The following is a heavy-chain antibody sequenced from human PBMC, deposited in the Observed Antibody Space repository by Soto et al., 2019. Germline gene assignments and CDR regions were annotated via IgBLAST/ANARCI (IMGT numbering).Heavy chain of an antibody. CDR1: GGSISNSY. CDR2: IYYSGNT. J-gene: IGHJ4*02. Sequence: KESGPGLVKPSETLSLTCTVSGGSISNSYWSWIRQPPGKGLEWIGYIYYSGNTIYNPSLKSRVTISLDTSNNQFSLKLTSVTAADTAVYYCAREAYSGLVDHWGQGILVTVSS. V-gene: IGHV4-59*01. D-gene: IGHD6-19*01. CDR3: AREAYSGLVDH.